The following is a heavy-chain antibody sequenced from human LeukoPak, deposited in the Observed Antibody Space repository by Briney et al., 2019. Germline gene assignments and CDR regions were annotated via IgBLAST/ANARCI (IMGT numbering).Heavy chain of an antibody. V-gene: IGHV4-4*08. CDR3: ARRAYYDSSGYYPTSGYFDL. D-gene: IGHD3-22*01. J-gene: IGHJ2*01. CDR2: IYSNGIT. CDR1: GGSIFSYY. Sequence: SETLSLTCTVSGGSIFSYYWNWIRQPPGKGLQWIGYIYSNGITNYSPSLRSRGTISIATSKNQFSLRLRSVTAADTAIYYCARRAYYDSSGYYPTSGYFDLWGRGTLVTVSS.